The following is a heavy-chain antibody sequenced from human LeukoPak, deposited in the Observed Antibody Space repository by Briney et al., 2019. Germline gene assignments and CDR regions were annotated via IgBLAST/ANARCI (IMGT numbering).Heavy chain of an antibody. Sequence: GGSLRLSCATSGFTFSNFWMSWVRQAPGRGLEWVANIHPDGNEKYHVESVKGRFTISRDNARNLLFLQMNGLRVEDTAVYYCARGDDFSGDHWGQGTPVTVSS. CDR3: ARGDDFSGDH. CDR1: GFTFSNFW. V-gene: IGHV3-7*04. D-gene: IGHD1-1*01. J-gene: IGHJ4*02. CDR2: IHPDGNEK.